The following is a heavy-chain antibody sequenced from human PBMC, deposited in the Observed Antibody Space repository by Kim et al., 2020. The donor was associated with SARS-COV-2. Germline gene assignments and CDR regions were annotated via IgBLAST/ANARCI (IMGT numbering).Heavy chain of an antibody. V-gene: IGHV4-61*02. CDR1: GGSISSGSYY. CDR2: IYTSGST. CDR3: ARGRYFDWSIDY. J-gene: IGHJ4*02. D-gene: IGHD3-9*01. Sequence: SETLSLTCTVSGGSISSGSYYWSWIRQPAGKGLEWIGRIYTSGSTNYNPSLKSRVTISVDTSKNQFSLKLSSVTAADTAVYYCARGRYFDWSIDYWGQGTLVTVSS.